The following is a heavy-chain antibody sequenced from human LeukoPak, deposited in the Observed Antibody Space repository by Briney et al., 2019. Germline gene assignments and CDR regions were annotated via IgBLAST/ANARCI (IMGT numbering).Heavy chain of an antibody. Sequence: NPSETLSLTCTVSGGSISSYYWSWIRQPPGKGLEWIGYIYYSGSTNYNPSLKSRVTISVDTSKNQFSLKLSSVTAADTAVYYCARRRITLAPFRYWGQGTLVTVSS. J-gene: IGHJ4*02. D-gene: IGHD3-10*01. CDR1: GGSISSYY. CDR2: IYYSGST. CDR3: ARRRITLAPFRY. V-gene: IGHV4-59*12.